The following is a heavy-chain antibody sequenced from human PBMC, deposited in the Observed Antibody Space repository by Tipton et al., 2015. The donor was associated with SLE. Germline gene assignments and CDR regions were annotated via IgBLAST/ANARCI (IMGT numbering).Heavy chain of an antibody. D-gene: IGHD3-10*01. CDR2: VSAYSGNT. CDR3: ARGSLIWFGELFDY. J-gene: IGHJ4*02. CDR1: GYTFTSYG. Sequence: QLVQSGAEVKKPGASVKVSCKASGYTFTSYGISWVRQAPGQGLEWMGWVSAYSGNTNYAQNFQGRVTLTTDTSTSTGYMELRSLRSDDTAVYYCARGSLIWFGELFDYWGQGTLVTVSS. V-gene: IGHV1-18*01.